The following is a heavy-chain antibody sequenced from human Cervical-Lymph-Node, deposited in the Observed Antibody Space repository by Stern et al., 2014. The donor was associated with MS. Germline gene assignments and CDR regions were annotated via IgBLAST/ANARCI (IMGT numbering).Heavy chain of an antibody. V-gene: IGHV4-59*08. D-gene: IGHD2-15*01. CDR1: NGSISNYY. Sequence: QVQLVESGPGLVKPSETLSLTCTVSNGSISNYYWSWIRKPPGKGLEWIAYIFYSGRTYYNPSVTGRVTVSADTSKNQFSLELRPGTAADTAVYYCARFLGAIGGFDYWGRGNLVTVSS. CDR2: IFYSGRT. CDR3: ARFLGAIGGFDY. J-gene: IGHJ4*02.